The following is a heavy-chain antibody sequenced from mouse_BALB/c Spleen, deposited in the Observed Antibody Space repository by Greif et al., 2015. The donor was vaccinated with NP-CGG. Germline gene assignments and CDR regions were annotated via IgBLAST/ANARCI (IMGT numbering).Heavy chain of an antibody. CDR1: GYAFSSYW. Sequence: VKVVESGAELGRPGSSVKISCKASGYAFSSYWMNWVKQRPGQGLEWIGQIYPGDGDTNYNGKFKGKATLTADKSSSTAYMQLRSLKSEDSAVYFCARSQGYYFDYWGQGTTLTVSS. V-gene: IGHV1-80*01. J-gene: IGHJ2*01. CDR2: IYPGDGDT. CDR3: ARSQGYYFDY.